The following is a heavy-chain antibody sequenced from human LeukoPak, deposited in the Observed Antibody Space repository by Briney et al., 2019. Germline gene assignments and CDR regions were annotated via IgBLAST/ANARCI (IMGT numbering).Heavy chain of an antibody. CDR2: ISGYNAIT. Sequence: ASVTVSYKTSAYTFISYGISWVRQAPGQGLEWMGWISGYNAITETAQKVQGRLTLTTDTSTSTAYMEMRTLRSDDTAVYYCAREGAYIDWRQGSDIWGQGTMVTGS. D-gene: IGHD3-9*01. J-gene: IGHJ3*02. CDR1: AYTFISYG. V-gene: IGHV1-18*01. CDR3: AREGAYIDWRQGSDI.